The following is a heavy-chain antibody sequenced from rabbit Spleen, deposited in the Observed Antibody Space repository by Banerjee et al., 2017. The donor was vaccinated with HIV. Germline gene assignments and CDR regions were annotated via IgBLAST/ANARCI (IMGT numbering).Heavy chain of an antibody. D-gene: IGHD1-1*01. J-gene: IGHJ4*01. Sequence: QEQLVESGGGLVTPGASLTPTCTASGLDFSGSYYMCWVRQAPGKGLEWIGCIYPGSGSPYYASWAKGRFTISKTSSTTVTLQMTSLTAADTATYFCGRAPTSSSDGGGACKLWGPGTLVTVS. CDR1: GLDFSGSYY. CDR2: IYPGSGSP. V-gene: IGHV1S45*01. CDR3: GRAPTSSSDGGGACKL.